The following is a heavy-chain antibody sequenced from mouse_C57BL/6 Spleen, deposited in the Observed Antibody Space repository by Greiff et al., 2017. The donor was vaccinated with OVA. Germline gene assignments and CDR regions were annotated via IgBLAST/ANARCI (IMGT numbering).Heavy chain of an antibody. Sequence: EVHLVESGGGLVKPGGSLKLSCAASGFTFSDYGMHWVRQAPEQGLEWVAYISSGSSTIYYADTVKGRFTISRDNAKNTLFLQMTSLRSEDTAMYYCASPGYGNAMDDWGQGTSVTAAS. V-gene: IGHV5-17*01. CDR1: GFTFSDYG. CDR3: ASPGYGNAMDD. J-gene: IGHJ4*01. D-gene: IGHD2-10*02. CDR2: ISSGSSTI.